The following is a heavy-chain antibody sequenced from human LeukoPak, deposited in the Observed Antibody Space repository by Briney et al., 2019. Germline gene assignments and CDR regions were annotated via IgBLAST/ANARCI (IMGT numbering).Heavy chain of an antibody. V-gene: IGHV3-48*03. J-gene: IGHJ4*02. CDR2: INSSGSSV. Sequence: GGSLRLSCIASGFNIRDYEMNWVRQAPGKGLEWVSYINSSGSSVYYADSVKGRFTISRDNAKNSLYLQMNSLRAEDTAVYYCARDREKVIPGTTHDYWGLGTLVTVSS. CDR3: ARDREKVIPGTTHDY. CDR1: GFNIRDYE. D-gene: IGHD6-13*01.